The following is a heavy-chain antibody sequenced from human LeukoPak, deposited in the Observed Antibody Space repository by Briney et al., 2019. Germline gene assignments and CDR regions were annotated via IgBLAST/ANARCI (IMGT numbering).Heavy chain of an antibody. Sequence: SETLSLTCTVSGGSISSYYWSWIRQPPGKGVGWVGYIYYSGSTNYNPSLKSRVTISVDTSKNQFSLKLSSVTAADTAVYYCARTSRDSSGYYYYFDYWGQGTLVTVSS. V-gene: IGHV4-59*01. CDR3: ARTSRDSSGYYYYFDY. J-gene: IGHJ4*02. CDR2: IYYSGST. D-gene: IGHD3-22*01. CDR1: GGSISSYY.